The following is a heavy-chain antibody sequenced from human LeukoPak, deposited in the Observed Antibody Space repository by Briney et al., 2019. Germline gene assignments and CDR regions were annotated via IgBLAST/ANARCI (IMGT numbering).Heavy chain of an antibody. J-gene: IGHJ4*02. Sequence: GSSVKVSCKASGGTFSSYAISWVRQAPGQGLEWMGRIIPILGIANYAQKFQGRVTITADKSTSTAYMELSSLRSEDTAVYYCARGSGYSYGPTTPYYFDYWGQGTLVTVSS. CDR1: GGTFSSYA. D-gene: IGHD5-18*01. CDR2: IIPILGIA. V-gene: IGHV1-69*04. CDR3: ARGSGYSYGPTTPYYFDY.